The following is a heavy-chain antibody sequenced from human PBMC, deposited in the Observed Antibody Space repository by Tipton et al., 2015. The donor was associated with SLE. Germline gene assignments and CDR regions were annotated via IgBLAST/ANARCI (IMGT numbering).Heavy chain of an antibody. CDR3: ARDAGSSWQAYYYYYYGMDV. D-gene: IGHD6-13*01. J-gene: IGHJ6*02. CDR2: IYYTGNT. V-gene: IGHV4-59*11. Sequence: LRLSCTVSGVSITSHYWSWFRQPPGKGLEWIGYIYYTGNTKYNPSLKSRVTMSVDTSKNQFSLKLSSVTAADTAVYYCARDAGSSWQAYYYYYYGMDVWGQGTTVTVSS. CDR1: GVSITSHY.